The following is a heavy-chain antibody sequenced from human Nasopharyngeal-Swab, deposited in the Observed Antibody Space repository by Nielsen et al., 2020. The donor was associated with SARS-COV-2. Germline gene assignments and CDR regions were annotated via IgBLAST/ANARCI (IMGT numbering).Heavy chain of an antibody. CDR1: GFTFSSYA. J-gene: IGHJ4*02. D-gene: IGHD3-10*01. CDR2: ISGSGGST. CDR3: AKDRTLLLWFGELLSSPFDY. V-gene: IGHV3-23*01. Sequence: GGPLRLSCAASGFTFSSYAMSWVRQAPGKGLEWVSAISGSGGSTYYADSVKGRFTISRDNSKNTLYLQMNSLRAEDTAVYYCAKDRTLLLWFGELLSSPFDYWGQGTLVTVSS.